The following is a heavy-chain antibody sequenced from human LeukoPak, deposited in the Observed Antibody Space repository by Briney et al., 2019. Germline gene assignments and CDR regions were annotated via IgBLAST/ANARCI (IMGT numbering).Heavy chain of an antibody. V-gene: IGHV3-53*01. CDR2: IYSGGST. J-gene: IGHJ6*02. Sequence: GGSLRLSCAASGFTVSSNYMSWVRQAPGKGLEWVSVIYSGGSTYYADSVKGRFTISRDNSKNTLYLQMNSLRAEDTAVYYCAKDQDSSSWGLYYYYYGMDVWGQGTTVTVSS. D-gene: IGHD6-6*01. CDR1: GFTVSSNY. CDR3: AKDQDSSSWGLYYYYYGMDV.